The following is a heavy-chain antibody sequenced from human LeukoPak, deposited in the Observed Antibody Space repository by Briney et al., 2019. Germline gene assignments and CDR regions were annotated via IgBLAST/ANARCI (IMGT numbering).Heavy chain of an antibody. J-gene: IGHJ6*03. V-gene: IGHV3-74*01. CDR1: GFTFRTYW. D-gene: IGHD3-3*01. CDR2: INNDGTTK. Sequence: GGSLRLSCAASGFTFRTYWMHWVRQVPGKGLVWVSRINNDGTTKAYADSVKGRFTISRDNARDTLYLQMNSLRVEDAAVYYRARTPLGFGQNGTYYYYYYMDVWGKGTTVTVSS. CDR3: ARTPLGFGQNGTYYYYYYMDV.